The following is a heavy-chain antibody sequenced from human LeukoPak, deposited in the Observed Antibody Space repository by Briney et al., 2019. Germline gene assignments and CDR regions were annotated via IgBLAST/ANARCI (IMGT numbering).Heavy chain of an antibody. V-gene: IGHV4-38-2*02. J-gene: IGHJ4*02. Sequence: PSATLSLTCTLSAYSITSGYYWGWSRQPPGKGLAWIGSMSHSGNTEYNPSLRSRVTISVNTSNKQCSLKVKSVTAADTAVYYCARQGYYDSSGKGDYWGQGTLVTVSS. CDR2: MSHSGNT. CDR3: ARQGYYDSSGKGDY. CDR1: AYSITSGYY. D-gene: IGHD3-22*01.